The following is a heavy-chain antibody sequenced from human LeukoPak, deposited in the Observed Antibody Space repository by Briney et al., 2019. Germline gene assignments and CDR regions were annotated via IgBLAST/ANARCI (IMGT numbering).Heavy chain of an antibody. CDR2: INPNSGGT. CDR1: GYTFTGYY. J-gene: IGHJ4*02. Sequence: GASVKVSCKASGYTFTGYYMHWVRQAPGQGLEWMGWINPNSGGTNYAQKFQGRVTMTRDTSISTAYMELSRLRSDDTAVYYCARESLYYDILTGYSVGYFDYWGQGTLVTVSS. V-gene: IGHV1-2*02. CDR3: ARESLYYDILTGYSVGYFDY. D-gene: IGHD3-9*01.